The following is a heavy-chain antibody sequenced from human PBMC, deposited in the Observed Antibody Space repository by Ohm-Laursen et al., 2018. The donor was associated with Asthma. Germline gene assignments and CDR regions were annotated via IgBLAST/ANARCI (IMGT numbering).Heavy chain of an antibody. Sequence: SLRLSCTASGFSFSRYSMSWIRQAPGKGLEWVSYISSSGSTIYYADSVKGRFTISRDNAKNSLYLQMNSLRAEDTAVYYCARDRNTGDYWGQGTLVTVSS. V-gene: IGHV3-11*01. CDR2: ISSSGSTI. CDR1: GFSFSRYS. D-gene: IGHD4-11*01. CDR3: ARDRNTGDY. J-gene: IGHJ4*02.